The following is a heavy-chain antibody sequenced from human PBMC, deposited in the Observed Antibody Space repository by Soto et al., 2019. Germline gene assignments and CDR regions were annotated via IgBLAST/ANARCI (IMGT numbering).Heavy chain of an antibody. J-gene: IGHJ3*02. Sequence: QVQLVQSGAEVKKPGSSVKVSCKASGGTFSSYAISWVRQAPGQGLEWMGGIIPIFGTANYAQKFQGRVTITADESTSTAYMELSSLSSEDTAVYYCRAWGDDSSGYYMGDAFDIWGQGTMVTVSS. CDR1: GGTFSSYA. D-gene: IGHD3-22*01. CDR2: IIPIFGTA. CDR3: RAWGDDSSGYYMGDAFDI. V-gene: IGHV1-69*01.